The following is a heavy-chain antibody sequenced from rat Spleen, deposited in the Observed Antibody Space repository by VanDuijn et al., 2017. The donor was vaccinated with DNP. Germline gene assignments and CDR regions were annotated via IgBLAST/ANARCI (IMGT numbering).Heavy chain of an antibody. Sequence: EVQLVESGGGLVQPGRSLKLSCSAAGSTFSDYNMAVVRPAPTNGLEWVATIIYDGNRTYYRDSVKGRFTISRDNAKSTLYLQMNSLTSEDTATYYCTELPSYYEAWFAYWGQGALVTVSS. CDR3: TELPSYYEAWFAY. V-gene: IGHV5S10*01. CDR1: GSTFSDYN. D-gene: IGHD1-4*01. CDR2: IIYDGNRT. J-gene: IGHJ3*01.